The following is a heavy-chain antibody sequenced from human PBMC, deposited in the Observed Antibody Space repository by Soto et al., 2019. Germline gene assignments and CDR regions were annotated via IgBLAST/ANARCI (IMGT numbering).Heavy chain of an antibody. J-gene: IGHJ4*02. CDR1: GGSFSGYY. V-gene: IGHV4-34*01. D-gene: IGHD2-21*02. CDR2: INHSGST. CDR3: ARARWKVTADH. Sequence: RAETLSLTCAVYGGSFSGYYWSLIRQPPWKGLEWIGAINHSGSTNYKPSLKSRVTISVDTSTNQLSLKLSSVTSADTAVYYCARARWKVTADHWGQGTLVTVSS.